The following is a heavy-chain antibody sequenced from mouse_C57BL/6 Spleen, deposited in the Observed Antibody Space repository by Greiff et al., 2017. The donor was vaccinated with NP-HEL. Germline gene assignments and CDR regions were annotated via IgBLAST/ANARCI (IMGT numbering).Heavy chain of an antibody. CDR1: GFTFSSYA. V-gene: IGHV5-4*01. Sequence: EVQLVESGGGLVKPGGSLKLSCAASGFTFSSYAMSWVRQTPEKRLEWVATISDGGSYTYYPDNVKGRFTISRDNAKNNLYLQMSHLKSEDTAMYYCAREGYGSWDYWGQGTTLTVSS. CDR3: AREGYGSWDY. D-gene: IGHD1-1*01. J-gene: IGHJ2*01. CDR2: ISDGGSYT.